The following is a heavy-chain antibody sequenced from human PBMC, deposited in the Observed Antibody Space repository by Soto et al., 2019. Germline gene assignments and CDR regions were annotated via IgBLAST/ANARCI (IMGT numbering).Heavy chain of an antibody. J-gene: IGHJ6*02. D-gene: IGHD3-16*01. CDR1: GFTFSSYG. CDR3: AKEEHDYVWWSSDGMDV. Sequence: QVQLVESGGGVVQPGRSLRLSCAASGFTFSSYGMHWVRQAPGKGLEWVAVISYDGSNKYYADSVKGRFTISRDNSKNTLYLQMNSLRAEDTAVYYCAKEEHDYVWWSSDGMDVWGQGTTVTVSS. CDR2: ISYDGSNK. V-gene: IGHV3-30*18.